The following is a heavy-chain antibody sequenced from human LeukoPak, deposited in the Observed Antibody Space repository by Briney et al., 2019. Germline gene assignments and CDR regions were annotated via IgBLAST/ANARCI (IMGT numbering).Heavy chain of an antibody. V-gene: IGHV3-23*01. CDR3: VRRGDASSGWGDHDF. CDR2: IGGSGDKT. CDR1: GFTFNRNA. Sequence: GGSLRLSCAASGFTFNRNAISWVRQAPGKGLEWVSTIGGSGDKTFYADSVKGRFTIFRDNSKNMVHLQMNSLTGEDTALYYCVRRGDASSGWGDHDFWGQGALVTVSS. D-gene: IGHD6-19*01. J-gene: IGHJ4*02.